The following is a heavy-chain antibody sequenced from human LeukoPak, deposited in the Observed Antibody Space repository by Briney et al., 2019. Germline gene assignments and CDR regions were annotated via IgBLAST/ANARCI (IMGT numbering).Heavy chain of an antibody. CDR2: ISAYNGNT. V-gene: IGHV1-18*01. D-gene: IGHD2-15*01. CDR3: ARSVYCSGGSCYPSGGMDV. J-gene: IGHJ6*02. Sequence: ASVKVSCKASGYTFTGYYMHWVRQAPGQGLEWMGWISAYNGNTNYAQKLQGRVTMTTDTSTSTAYMELRSLRSDDTAVYYCARSVYCSGGSCYPSGGMDVWGQGTTVTVSS. CDR1: GYTFTGYY.